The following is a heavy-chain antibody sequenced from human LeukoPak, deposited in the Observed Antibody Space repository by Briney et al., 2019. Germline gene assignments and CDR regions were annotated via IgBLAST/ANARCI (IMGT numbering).Heavy chain of an antibody. D-gene: IGHD3-10*01. Sequence: PSETLSLTCTVSGGSISSYYWSWIRQPPGKGLEWIAYIYYSGSTNYKPSLKSRVTISVDTSKNQFSLKLNSVTAADTAVYYCARGGYYGSGNDFRFDPWGQGTLVTVSS. J-gene: IGHJ5*02. V-gene: IGHV4-59*01. CDR2: IYYSGST. CDR1: GGSISSYY. CDR3: ARGGYYGSGNDFRFDP.